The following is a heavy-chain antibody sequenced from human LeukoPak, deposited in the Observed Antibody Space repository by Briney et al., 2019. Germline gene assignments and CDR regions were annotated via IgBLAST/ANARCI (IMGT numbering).Heavy chain of an antibody. CDR1: GGSISSGGYY. CDR2: IYHSGST. J-gene: IGHJ4*02. CDR3: ARGGYSQDY. V-gene: IGHV4-30-2*01. Sequence: PSQTLSLTCTVSGGSISSGGYYWSWIRQPPGKGLEWIVYIYHSGSTHYNPSLKSRVTISVDRSKNQFSLKLSSVTAADTAVYYCARGGYSQDYWGQGTLVTVSS. D-gene: IGHD2-15*01.